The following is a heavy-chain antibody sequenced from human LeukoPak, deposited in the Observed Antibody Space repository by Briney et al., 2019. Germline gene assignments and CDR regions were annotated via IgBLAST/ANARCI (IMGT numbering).Heavy chain of an antibody. Sequence: GASVKVSCKASGYTFTSYGISWVRQAPGQGLEWMGWTSAYNGNTNYAQKLQGRVTMTTDTSTSTAYMELRSLRSDDTAVYYCARDRYSSSDRRLSYFQHWGQGTLVTVSS. D-gene: IGHD6-19*01. J-gene: IGHJ1*01. CDR3: ARDRYSSSDRRLSYFQH. CDR2: TSAYNGNT. V-gene: IGHV1-18*04. CDR1: GYTFTSYG.